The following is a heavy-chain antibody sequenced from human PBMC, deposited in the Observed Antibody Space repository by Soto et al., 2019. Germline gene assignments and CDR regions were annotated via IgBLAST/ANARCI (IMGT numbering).Heavy chain of an antibody. Sequence: GGSVRLSCAASGFTFSSYAMTWVRQAPGKGLEWVSIISGSGGATYYADSVKGRFSISRDNSKNTLYLQMNSLKTEDTAVYYCTTDGGPYSSSSDYYYGMDVWGQGTTVTVSS. CDR1: GFTFSSYA. V-gene: IGHV3-23*01. J-gene: IGHJ6*02. D-gene: IGHD6-6*01. CDR2: ISGSGGAT. CDR3: TTDGGPYSSSSDYYYGMDV.